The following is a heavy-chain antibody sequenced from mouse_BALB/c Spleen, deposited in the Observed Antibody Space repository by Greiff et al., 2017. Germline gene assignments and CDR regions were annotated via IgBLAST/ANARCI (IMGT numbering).Heavy chain of an antibody. CDR1: GYSITSGYY. V-gene: IGHV3-6*02. J-gene: IGHJ2*01. D-gene: IGHD2-2*01. CDR3: ASRVRGYFDY. Sequence: EVKLVESGPGLVKPSQSLSLTCSVTGYSITSGYYWNWIRQFPGNKLEWMGYISYDGSNNYNPSLKNRISITRDTSKNQFFLKLNSVTTEDTATYYCASRVRGYFDYWGQGTTLTVSS. CDR2: ISYDGSN.